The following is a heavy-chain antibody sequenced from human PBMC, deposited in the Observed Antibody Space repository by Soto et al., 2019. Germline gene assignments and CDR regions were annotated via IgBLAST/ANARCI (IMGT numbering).Heavy chain of an antibody. J-gene: IGHJ6*03. Sequence: QVQLQESGPGLVKPSETLSLTCTVSGVSINTQYWSWVRQPPGKGLEWIGYLYINGTAKHSPSLYSRVTMSLDTSKNQVSLKLTSVTAEDTGVYYCARVQGSDFWSASQSYYCMAVWGKGATVTVSS. CDR2: LYINGTA. V-gene: IGHV4-4*08. CDR1: GVSINTQY. D-gene: IGHD3-3*01. CDR3: ARVQGSDFWSASQSYYCMAV.